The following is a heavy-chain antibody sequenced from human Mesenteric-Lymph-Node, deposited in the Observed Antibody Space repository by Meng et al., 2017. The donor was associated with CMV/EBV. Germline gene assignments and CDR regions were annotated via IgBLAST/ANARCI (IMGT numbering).Heavy chain of an antibody. Sequence: TFANYGISWVRQAPRQGLEWMGWISAYQGNTNCAQKLQGRVTMTPDTSTSTAYMALRSLRSDDTAVYYCARDNRVTIFGVVIHWFDPWGQGTLVTVSS. CDR2: ISAYQGNT. D-gene: IGHD3-3*01. CDR3: ARDNRVTIFGVVIHWFDP. CDR1: TFANYG. V-gene: IGHV1-18*01. J-gene: IGHJ5*02.